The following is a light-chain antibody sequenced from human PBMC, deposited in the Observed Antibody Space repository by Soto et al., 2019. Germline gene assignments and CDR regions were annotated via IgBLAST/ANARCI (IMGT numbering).Light chain of an antibody. Sequence: EIVLTQSPGALSLSPGERATLSCRASQSVYNNYLAWYQLKPGQAPRLLIYDASSRTTGIPDRFSGSGSGTDFTLTITRLEPEDFAMYYCQHRRNWPTFGQGTRLEVK. V-gene: IGKV3D-20*02. J-gene: IGKJ5*01. CDR1: QSVYNNY. CDR3: QHRRNWPT. CDR2: DAS.